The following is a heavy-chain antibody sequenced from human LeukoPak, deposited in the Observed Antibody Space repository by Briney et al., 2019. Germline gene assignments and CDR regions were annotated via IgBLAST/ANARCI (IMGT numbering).Heavy chain of an antibody. CDR1: GYTFTGYY. CDR2: ISPNSGDT. D-gene: IGHD2-15*01. J-gene: IGHJ4*02. CDR3: ARGVVVAAPCPGF. Sequence: ASVKVSCKASGYTFTGYYIHWVRQAPGQGLEWMGWISPNSGDTNYAQTFQGRVTVTRDTSISTAYMEVSRLRSDDTAVYYCARGVVVAAPCPGFWDQGTLVTVSS. V-gene: IGHV1-2*02.